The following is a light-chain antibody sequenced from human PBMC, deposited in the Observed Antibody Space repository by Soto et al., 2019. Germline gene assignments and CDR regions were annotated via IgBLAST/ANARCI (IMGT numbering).Light chain of an antibody. CDR3: AARDDSLNGPV. Sequence: QSVLTQPPSASGTPGQRVTISCSGGNSNVGSNVVNWYQQLPGTAPKLLIYSNDQRPSGVPDRFSGSKSGTSASLAISGLQPDDEADYYCAARDDSLNGPVFGGGTKLTVL. CDR2: SND. J-gene: IGLJ2*01. CDR1: NSNVGSNV. V-gene: IGLV1-44*01.